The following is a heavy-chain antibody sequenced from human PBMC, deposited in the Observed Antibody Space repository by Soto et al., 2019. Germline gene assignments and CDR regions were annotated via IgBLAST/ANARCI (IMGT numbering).Heavy chain of an antibody. Sequence: GASVKVSCKASGGTFSSYAISWVRQAPGQGLEWMGGIIPIFGTANYAQKFQGRVTITADESTSTAYMELSSLRSEDTAVYYCARDSSSWYSDYYYYYGMDVWGQGTTVTVSS. V-gene: IGHV1-69*13. D-gene: IGHD6-13*01. CDR3: ARDSSSWYSDYYYYYGMDV. CDR1: GGTFSSYA. CDR2: IIPIFGTA. J-gene: IGHJ6*02.